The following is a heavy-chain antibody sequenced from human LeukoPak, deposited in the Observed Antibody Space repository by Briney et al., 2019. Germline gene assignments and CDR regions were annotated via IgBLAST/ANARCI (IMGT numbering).Heavy chain of an antibody. J-gene: IGHJ4*02. D-gene: IGHD2-21*02. CDR3: AKVMGLHIVVVTAIDY. Sequence: PGGSLRLSCAASGFTFSSYGMHWVRQAPGKGLEWVAFIRYDGSNKYYADSVKGRFTISRDNSKNTLYLQMNSLRAEDTAVYYCAKVMGLHIVVVTAIDYWGQGTLVTASS. CDR1: GFTFSSYG. CDR2: IRYDGSNK. V-gene: IGHV3-30*02.